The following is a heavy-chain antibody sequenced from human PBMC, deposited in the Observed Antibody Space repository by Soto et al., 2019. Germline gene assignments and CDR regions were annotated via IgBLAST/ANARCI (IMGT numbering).Heavy chain of an antibody. Sequence: QVQLQESGPGLVKPSETLSLTCTVSGGSISSYYWSWIRQPPGKGLEWIGYIYYSGSTNYNPSLKSRVTISVDTSKNQLSLTLSSVTAADTAVYYCARGYAGYVHYWGQGTLVTVSS. CDR2: IYYSGST. CDR1: GGSISSYY. V-gene: IGHV4-59*01. CDR3: ARGYAGYVHY. D-gene: IGHD5-12*01. J-gene: IGHJ4*02.